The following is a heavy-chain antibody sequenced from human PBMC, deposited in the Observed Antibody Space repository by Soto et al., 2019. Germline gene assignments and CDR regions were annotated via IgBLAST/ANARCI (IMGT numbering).Heavy chain of an antibody. CDR2: IYHSGST. D-gene: IGHD1-1*01. Sequence: QLQLQESGSGLVKPSQTLSLTCAVSGGSISSGGYSWSWIRQPPGKGLEWIGYIYHSGSTYYNPSLKSRVTISVDRSKNQFSLKLSSVTAADTAVYYCASSYNWNDVGPLGYWGQGTLVTVSS. CDR1: GGSISSGGYS. J-gene: IGHJ4*02. CDR3: ASSYNWNDVGPLGY. V-gene: IGHV4-30-2*01.